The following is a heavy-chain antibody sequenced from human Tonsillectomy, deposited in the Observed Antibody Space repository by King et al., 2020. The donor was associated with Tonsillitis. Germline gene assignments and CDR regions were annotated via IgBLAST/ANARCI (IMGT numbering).Heavy chain of an antibody. Sequence: VQLVESGGVVVQPGGSLRLSCAASGFTFDDYTMHWVRQAPGKGLEWVSLITWDGGSTYYGDSVKGRFTISRDNSKHSLYLQMNSLRTEDTALYYCARDINTYYDVWSGSVGGLDVWGRGPTVSVPS. CDR1: GFTFDDYT. CDR3: ARDINTYYDVWSGSVGGLDV. J-gene: IGHJ6*02. D-gene: IGHD3-3*01. V-gene: IGHV3-43*01. CDR2: ITWDGGST.